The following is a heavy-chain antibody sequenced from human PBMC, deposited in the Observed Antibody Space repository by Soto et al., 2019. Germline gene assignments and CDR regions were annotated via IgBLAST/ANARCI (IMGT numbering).Heavy chain of an antibody. CDR3: ARHVWSPYSSVRLDEENWFDP. CDR1: GGSISSYY. D-gene: IGHD3-3*01. V-gene: IGHV4-59*08. J-gene: IGHJ5*02. CDR2: IYYSGST. Sequence: SETLSLTCTVSGGSISSYYWSWIRQPPGKGLEWIRYIYYSGSTNYNPSLKSRVTISVDTSKNQFSLKLSSVTAADTAVYYCARHVWSPYSSVRLDEENWFDPWGQGTLVTVAS.